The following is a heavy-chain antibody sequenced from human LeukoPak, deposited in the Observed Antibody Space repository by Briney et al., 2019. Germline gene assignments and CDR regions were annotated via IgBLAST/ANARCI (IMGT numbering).Heavy chain of an antibody. CDR1: GYTFTAYY. Sequence: ASVKVSCKASGYTFTAYYLHWMRQAPGQGLEWMGWINPDSGGTVYAQKFQGRVTLTRDTSISTVYMELGGLRSDDMAMYYCARGPNTGGFDYWGQGTLVTVSS. CDR2: INPDSGGT. D-gene: IGHD3-10*01. J-gene: IGHJ4*02. V-gene: IGHV1-2*02. CDR3: ARGPNTGGFDY.